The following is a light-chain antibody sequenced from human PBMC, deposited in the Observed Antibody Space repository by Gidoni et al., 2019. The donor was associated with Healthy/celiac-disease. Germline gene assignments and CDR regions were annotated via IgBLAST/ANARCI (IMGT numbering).Light chain of an antibody. V-gene: IGKV3-15*01. CDR3: QQYNNWPPLT. CDR2: GAS. Sequence: EIVMTQSPATLSVSPGERATLSCRASQRVSSTLAWYQQKPGQAPRLLISGASTRATGSPARFSGSGSGTEFTLTISSLQSEDFAVYYCQQYNNWPPLTFGGXTKVEIK. CDR1: QRVSST. J-gene: IGKJ4*01.